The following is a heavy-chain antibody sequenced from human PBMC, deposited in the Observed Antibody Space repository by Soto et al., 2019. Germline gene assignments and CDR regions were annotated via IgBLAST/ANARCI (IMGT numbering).Heavy chain of an antibody. Sequence: EVQLVESGGGLVQPGGSLKLSCAASGFTFSDSTMHWVRQASGKGLEWVGRIRSKANSYATAYAASVKGRFTISRDDSKNTAYLQMNSLKTEDTAVYYCTRNYYDSSGYLYYYGMDVWGQGTTVTVSS. CDR1: GFTFSDST. CDR3: TRNYYDSSGYLYYYGMDV. D-gene: IGHD3-22*01. V-gene: IGHV3-73*01. J-gene: IGHJ6*02. CDR2: IRSKANSYAT.